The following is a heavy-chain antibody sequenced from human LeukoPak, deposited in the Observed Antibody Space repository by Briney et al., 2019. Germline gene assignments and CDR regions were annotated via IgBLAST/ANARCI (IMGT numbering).Heavy chain of an antibody. CDR2: INPNSGDT. CDR3: ARVAYSGYRGIQYYFDY. Sequence: GASVKVSCKASGYTFTSYDINWVRQAPGQGLEWMGWINPNSGDTNYAQKFQGRVTMTRNTSISTAYMDLSRLRSDDAAVYYCARVAYSGYRGIQYYFDYWGQGTLVTVSS. V-gene: IGHV1-2*02. D-gene: IGHD5-12*01. J-gene: IGHJ4*02. CDR1: GYTFTSYD.